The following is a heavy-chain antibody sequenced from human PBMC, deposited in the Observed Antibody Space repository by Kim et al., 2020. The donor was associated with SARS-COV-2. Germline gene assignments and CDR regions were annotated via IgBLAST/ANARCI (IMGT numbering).Heavy chain of an antibody. CDR3: ATVPAYSLYNWNYGLDY. J-gene: IGHJ4*02. Sequence: ASVKVSCKVSEYTLTELSMHWVRQAPGKGLEWMGGFDPEDSETIYAQKFQGRVTMTEDTSTDTAYMELSSLRSEDTAVYYCATVPAYSLYNWNYGLDYWGQEPRVTVSS. V-gene: IGHV1-24*01. CDR2: FDPEDSET. CDR1: EYTLTELS. D-gene: IGHD1-7*01.